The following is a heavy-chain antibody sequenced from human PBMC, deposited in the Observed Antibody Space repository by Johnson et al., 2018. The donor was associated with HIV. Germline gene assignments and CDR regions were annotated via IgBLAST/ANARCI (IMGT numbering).Heavy chain of an antibody. CDR1: GFTFSSYD. Sequence: VQLVEFGGGLVQPGGSLRLSCAASGFTFSSYDMHWVRQATGKGLEWVSAIGTAGDTYYPGSVKGRFTISRENAKNSLYLQMNSLRDEDMAVYYCARGALGSFDIWGQGTTVTVSS. J-gene: IGHJ3*02. CDR2: IGTAGDT. CDR3: ARGALGSFDI. D-gene: IGHD3-10*01. V-gene: IGHV3-13*01.